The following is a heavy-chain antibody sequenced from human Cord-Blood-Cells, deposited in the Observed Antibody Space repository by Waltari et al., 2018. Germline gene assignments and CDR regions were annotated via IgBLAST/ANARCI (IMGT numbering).Heavy chain of an antibody. J-gene: IGHJ3*02. V-gene: IGHV4-4*07. CDR2: IYTSGST. Sequence: QVQLQESGPGLVKPSETLSLTCTVSGGSISSYYWSWIRQPAGKGLEWIGRIYTSGSTNCNPSLKRRVTMSVDTSKNQFSLKLSSVTAADTAVYYCARSGYSSGWFDAFDIWGQGTMVTVSS. CDR1: GGSISSYY. CDR3: ARSGYSSGWFDAFDI. D-gene: IGHD6-19*01.